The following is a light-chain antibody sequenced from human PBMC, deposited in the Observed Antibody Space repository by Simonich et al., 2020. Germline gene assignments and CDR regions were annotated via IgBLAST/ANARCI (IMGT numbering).Light chain of an antibody. J-gene: IGLJ3*02. CDR2: EDN. CDR3: QSYDSSIWV. CDR1: SGSIASNY. V-gene: IGLV6-57*03. Sequence: NFMLTQPHSVSESPGKTVTISCTRSSGSIASNYVQWYQQRPGSAPTTVIYEDNQRPSGVPDLFSGSIDSSSTSASRTISGLKTEDEADYYCQSYDSSIWVFGGGTKLTVL.